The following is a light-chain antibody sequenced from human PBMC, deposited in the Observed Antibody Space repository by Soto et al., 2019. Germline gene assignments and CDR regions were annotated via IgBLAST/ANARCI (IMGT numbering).Light chain of an antibody. V-gene: IGKV1-5*01. CDR1: QSISSW. CDR2: DAS. J-gene: IGKJ1*01. Sequence: DIQMSQGPSTRSASVGDRVTITCRASQSISSWLAWYQQKPGKAPKVLIFDASSLETGVPSRFSGSGSGTEFTLTISSLQTDDFATYYCQHYNSYSEAFGQGTKVDIK. CDR3: QHYNSYSEA.